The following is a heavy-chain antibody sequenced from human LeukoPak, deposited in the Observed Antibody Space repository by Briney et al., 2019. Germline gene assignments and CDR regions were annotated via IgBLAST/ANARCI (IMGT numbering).Heavy chain of an antibody. V-gene: IGHV4-4*07. D-gene: IGHD3-3*01. CDR2: IYTSGST. CDR1: GGPISSYY. CDR3: ARRTFWSGYYHDY. Sequence: SETLSLTCTVSGGPISSYYWSWIRQPAGKGLEWIGRIYTSGSTNYNPSLKSRVTISLNTSKTQFSLKLSSVTAADTAVYYCARRTFWSGYYHDYWGQGTLVTVSS. J-gene: IGHJ4*02.